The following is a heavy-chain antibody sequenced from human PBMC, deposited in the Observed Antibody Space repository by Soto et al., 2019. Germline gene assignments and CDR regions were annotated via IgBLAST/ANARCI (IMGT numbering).Heavy chain of an antibody. Sequence: SETLSLTGNVSGDSMTKYYWSWIRQPAGKGLEWIGRIYTSVSTNYNPSLKSRVTMSIDTSNNHFSLNLKSVTAADTAVSCCARTSGAEYYFDFWGLQALVAVS. V-gene: IGHV4-4*07. CDR3: ARTSGAEYYFDF. D-gene: IGHD2-15*01. CDR1: GDSMTKYY. J-gene: IGHJ4*02. CDR2: IYTSVST.